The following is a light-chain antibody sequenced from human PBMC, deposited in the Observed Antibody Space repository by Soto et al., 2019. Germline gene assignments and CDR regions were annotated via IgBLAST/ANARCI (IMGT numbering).Light chain of an antibody. CDR2: GAS. CDR3: QQYGSSPPDT. Sequence: EIVLTQSPGTLSLSPGERATLSCRASQSVNSGYLAWYQQKPGQAPRLLIYGASSRATGIPDRFSGSGSGTDFTLTISRLEPEDLAVYYCQQYGSSPPDTLAQGTKLEIK. J-gene: IGKJ2*01. V-gene: IGKV3-20*01. CDR1: QSVNSGY.